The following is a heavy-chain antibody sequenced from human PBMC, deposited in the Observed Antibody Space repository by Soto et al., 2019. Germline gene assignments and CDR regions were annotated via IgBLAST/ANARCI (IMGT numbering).Heavy chain of an antibody. V-gene: IGHV3-7*01. CDR1: GFTFSSYW. CDR3: ARDRYSYYDFWSGSLPYYYYGMDV. J-gene: IGHJ6*02. D-gene: IGHD3-3*01. Sequence: GGSLRLSCASSGFTFSSYWMILVRQAPGKGLEWVANIKQDGSEKYYVDSVKGRFTISRDNAKNSLYLQMNSLRAEDTAVYYCARDRYSYYDFWSGSLPYYYYGMDVWGQGTTVTVSS. CDR2: IKQDGSEK.